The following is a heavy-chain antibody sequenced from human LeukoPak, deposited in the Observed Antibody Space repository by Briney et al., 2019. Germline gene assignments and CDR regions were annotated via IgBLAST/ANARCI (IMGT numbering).Heavy chain of an antibody. V-gene: IGHV3-21*01. CDR1: GFTFSSYS. Sequence: GGSLRLSCAASGFTFSSYSMNWVRQAPGKGLEWVSSISSSSSYIYYADSVKGRFTISRDNAKNSLYLQMNSLRAEDTAVYYCARGGYFDWSTPSPFDYWGQGTLVTVSS. CDR2: ISSSSSYI. D-gene: IGHD3-9*01. J-gene: IGHJ4*02. CDR3: ARGGYFDWSTPSPFDY.